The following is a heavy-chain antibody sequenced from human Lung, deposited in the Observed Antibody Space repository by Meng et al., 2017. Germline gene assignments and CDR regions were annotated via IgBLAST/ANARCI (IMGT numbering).Heavy chain of an antibody. CDR2: IWYDGSNK. CDR1: GFTFSSYG. Sequence: QVQLVESGGGVVQPGRSLRLSCAASGFTFSSYGMHWVRQAPGKGLEWVAVIWYDGSNKYYADSVKGRFTISRDNPKNTLYLQMNSLRAEDTAVYYCARGRYSSSSAVVDYWGQGTLVTVSS. J-gene: IGHJ4*02. V-gene: IGHV3-33*01. D-gene: IGHD6-13*01. CDR3: ARGRYSSSSAVVDY.